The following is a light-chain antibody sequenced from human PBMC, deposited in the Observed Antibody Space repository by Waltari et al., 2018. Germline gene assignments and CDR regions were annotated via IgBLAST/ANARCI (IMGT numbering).Light chain of an antibody. Sequence: DIVMTQSPDSLAVSLGERATINCKSSQSVLFSTNNKNYLAWYQQKTGQPPKLLFYWASTRESGVPDRFSVSGSGTDFTLTISSLQAEDVAVYYCQQYRSTLWTFGQGTRVEIK. CDR3: QQYRSTLWT. CDR1: QSVLFSTNNKNY. V-gene: IGKV4-1*01. J-gene: IGKJ1*01. CDR2: WAS.